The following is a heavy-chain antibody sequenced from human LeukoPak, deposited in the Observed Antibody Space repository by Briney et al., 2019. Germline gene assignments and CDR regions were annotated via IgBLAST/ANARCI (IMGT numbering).Heavy chain of an antibody. CDR3: TRAGIAAAGRPYYGMDV. Sequence: GSLRLSCAASGFTFSGSAMHWVRQASGKGLEWVGRIRSKANSYATAYAASVKGRFTISRDDSKNTAYLQMNSLKTEDTAVYYCTRAGIAAAGRPYYGMDVWGQGTTVTVSS. V-gene: IGHV3-73*01. CDR2: IRSKANSYAT. J-gene: IGHJ6*02. D-gene: IGHD6-13*01. CDR1: GFTFSGSA.